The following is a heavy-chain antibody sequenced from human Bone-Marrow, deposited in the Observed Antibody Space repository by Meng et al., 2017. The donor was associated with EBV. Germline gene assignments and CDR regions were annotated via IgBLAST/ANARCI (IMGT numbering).Heavy chain of an antibody. D-gene: IGHD3-22*01. CDR2: IDVGDANT. CDR1: CSAFGSYA. V-gene: IGHV1-3*01. CDR3: AMQYYDVTGYYSFDF. Sequence: VHPVQSGAEVKQPGASVNVSCNASCSAFGSYAIPCVRQAPGQSLTSMSCIDVGDANTYYSTNFHDRVPITRETLAITVYMELSTLTSESTAVYYCAMQYYDVTGYYSFDFWGQGTLVTVSS. J-gene: IGHJ4*02.